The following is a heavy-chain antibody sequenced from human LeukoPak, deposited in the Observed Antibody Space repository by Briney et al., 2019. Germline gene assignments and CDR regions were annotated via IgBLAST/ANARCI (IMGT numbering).Heavy chain of an antibody. J-gene: IGHJ4*02. D-gene: IGHD6-19*01. CDR3: ARGEEGAIAVAGTAFDY. CDR2: TIPIFDIT. V-gene: IGHV1-69*04. Sequence: GASVKISCKASGGTFSSYAIDWVRQSPGQGLEWMGRTIPIFDITNYAQKFQGRVTITADKSTSTAYMELSSLRSEDTAVYYCARGEEGAIAVAGTAFDYWGQGTLVTASS. CDR1: GGTFSSYA.